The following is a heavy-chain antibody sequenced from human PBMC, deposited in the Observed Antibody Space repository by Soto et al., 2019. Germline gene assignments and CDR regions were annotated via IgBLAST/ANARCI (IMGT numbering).Heavy chain of an antibody. D-gene: IGHD2-2*01. CDR2: ITSKRYGGTT. CDR1: GFTFGDYA. Sequence: EVQLVESGGGLVQPGRSLRLSRSASGFTFGDYALSWFRQAPGKGLEWVGFITSKRYGGTTESAASVKGRFSISRDDSKSIAYLQMNSLKTEDTAVYYCTRIPPNGYCSSSSCSAFDIWGQGTMVTVSS. CDR3: TRIPPNGYCSSSSCSAFDI. J-gene: IGHJ3*02. V-gene: IGHV3-49*03.